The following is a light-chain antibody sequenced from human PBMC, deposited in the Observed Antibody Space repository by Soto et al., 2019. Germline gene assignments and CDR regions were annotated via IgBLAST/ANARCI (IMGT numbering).Light chain of an antibody. CDR3: CSYARPGTLYV. CDR1: SSDVGTYNL. J-gene: IGLJ1*01. CDR2: EVS. Sequence: QSVLSQPASVSGSPGQSIAISCTGTSSDVGTYNLVSWYQQPPGKAPKLIIFEVSKRPSGVSDRFSGSKSGNTASLTISGLQGEDEADYYCCSYARPGTLYVFGTGTKVTV. V-gene: IGLV2-23*02.